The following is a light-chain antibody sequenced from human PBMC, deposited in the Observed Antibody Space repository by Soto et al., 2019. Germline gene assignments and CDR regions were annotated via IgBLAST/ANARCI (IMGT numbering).Light chain of an antibody. CDR1: QDISDY. V-gene: IGKV1-33*01. CDR2: DAS. J-gene: IGKJ4*01. CDR3: QQANSFPLT. Sequence: DFQMTQSPSSLSASVGDRVTITCQASQDISDYLNWYQQKPGAAPKLLIYDASNLQAGVPSRFSGSGSGTDFTLTISSLQPEDFATYYCQQANSFPLTFGGGTKVDIK.